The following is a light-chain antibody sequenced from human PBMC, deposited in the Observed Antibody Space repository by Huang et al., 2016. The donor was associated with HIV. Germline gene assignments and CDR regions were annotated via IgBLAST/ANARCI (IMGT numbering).Light chain of an antibody. CDR2: AAS. Sequence: EIVMTQSPATLSVSPGERATLSCRASQSITSNLAWYQQKPGTAPRLLIYAASTRATGSPARFSGSGSGTEFTLSISSLQSEDFAVYYCQQYNNWPPWTFGQGTKVEIK. CDR1: QSITSN. V-gene: IGKV3-15*01. CDR3: QQYNNWPPWT. J-gene: IGKJ1*01.